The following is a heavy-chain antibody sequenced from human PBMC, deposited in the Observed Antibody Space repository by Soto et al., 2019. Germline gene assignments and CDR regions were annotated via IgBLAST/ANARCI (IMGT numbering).Heavy chain of an antibody. D-gene: IGHD3-10*01. CDR1: GFTFSSYA. CDR3: AKASGWFGEFDY. CDR2: ISGSGGST. J-gene: IGHJ4*02. Sequence: EVQLLESGGGLVQPGGSLRLSCAASGFTFSSYAMSWVRQAPGMGLEWVSAISGSGGSTYYADSVKGRFTISRDKSKNTLYLQMNSLRAEDTAVYYCAKASGWFGEFDYWGQGTLVTVSS. V-gene: IGHV3-23*01.